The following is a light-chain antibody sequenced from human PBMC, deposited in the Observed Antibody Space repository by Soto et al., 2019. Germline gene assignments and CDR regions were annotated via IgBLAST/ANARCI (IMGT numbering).Light chain of an antibody. CDR1: QGIAPY. J-gene: IGKJ4*01. Sequence: DVQMTQSPSSLSAFVGDRVTITCRASQGIAPYLAWFQQKPGKVPKLLIYATSTLQSGVPSRFSGSGSGTDFTLTISSLQPEDIGNYYCQKYNSDTLTFGGGTKVEIK. V-gene: IGKV1-27*01. CDR2: ATS. CDR3: QKYNSDTLT.